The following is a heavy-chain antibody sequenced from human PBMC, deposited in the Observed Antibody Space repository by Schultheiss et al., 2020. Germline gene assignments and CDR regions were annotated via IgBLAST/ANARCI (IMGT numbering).Heavy chain of an antibody. CDR3: ARRCRSGGSCYYFDY. J-gene: IGHJ4*02. Sequence: ASVKVSCKASGYTFTSSDINWVRQAAGQAPEWMGWMNPDSANTGYAPRFKGRFTMTRDTSISTAYMELSRLRSDDTAVYYCARRCRSGGSCYYFDYWGQGTLVTVAS. V-gene: IGHV1-8*01. CDR2: MNPDSANT. CDR1: GYTFTSSD. D-gene: IGHD2-15*01.